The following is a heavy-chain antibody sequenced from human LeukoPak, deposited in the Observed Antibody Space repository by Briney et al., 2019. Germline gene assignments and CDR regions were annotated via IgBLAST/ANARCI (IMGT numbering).Heavy chain of an antibody. Sequence: SETLSLTCTVSGGSVRSYSWSWIRQPAGQGLEWIGRIFTSGTTNYNPSLKSRVTMSVDTSKNQFSLNLSSMTAADTALYDCARGYEGYYYYYGLDVWGQGTTVTVSS. J-gene: IGHJ6*02. D-gene: IGHD1-1*01. CDR3: ARGYEGYYYYYGLDV. V-gene: IGHV4-4*07. CDR1: GGSVRSYS. CDR2: IFTSGTT.